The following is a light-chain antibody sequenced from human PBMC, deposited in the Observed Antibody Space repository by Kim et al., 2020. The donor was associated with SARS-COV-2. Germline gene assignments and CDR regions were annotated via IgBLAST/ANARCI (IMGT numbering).Light chain of an antibody. CDR1: QSLGTN. J-gene: IGKJ1*01. Sequence: QGEQATISCCAGQSLGTNLAWYQQKAGHAPRLLIYGASARATGIPARFSGSGSGTEFTLTISSLQSDDSAVYYCHQYKNWPPWTFGQGTKVDIK. V-gene: IGKV3-15*01. CDR2: GAS. CDR3: HQYKNWPPWT.